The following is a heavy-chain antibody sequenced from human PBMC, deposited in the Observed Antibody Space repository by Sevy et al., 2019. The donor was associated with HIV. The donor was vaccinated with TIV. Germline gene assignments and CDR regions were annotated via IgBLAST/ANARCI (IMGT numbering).Heavy chain of an antibody. CDR1: GFIFSTYG. CDR2: IWYDGINK. J-gene: IGHJ5*02. D-gene: IGHD2-8*01. Sequence: GVSLRLSCVASGFIFSTYGMHWVRQAPGKGLEWVAVIWYDGINKDYADSVKGRFIISRDNSKNTMYLEMDSLRAEDTAVYYCARDSRNGLDPWGQGALVTVSS. V-gene: IGHV3-33*01. CDR3: ARDSRNGLDP.